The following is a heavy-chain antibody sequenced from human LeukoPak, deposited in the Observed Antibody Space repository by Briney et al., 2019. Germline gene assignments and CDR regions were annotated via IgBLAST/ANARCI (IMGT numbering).Heavy chain of an antibody. CDR1: GFTFSSYA. CDR3: ARPSGLLSPYDFWSGYTDY. V-gene: IGHV3-30*04. CDR2: ISYDGSNK. Sequence: PGRSLRLSCAASGFTFSSYAMHWVRQAPGKGLEWVAVISYDGSNKYYADSVKGRFTISRDNSKNTLYLQMNSLRAEDTVVYYCARPSGLLSPYDFWSGYTDYWGQGTLVTVSS. D-gene: IGHD3-3*01. J-gene: IGHJ4*02.